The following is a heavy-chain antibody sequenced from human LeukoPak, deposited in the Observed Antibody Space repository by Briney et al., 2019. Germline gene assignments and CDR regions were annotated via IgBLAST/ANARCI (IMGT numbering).Heavy chain of an antibody. CDR2: IKQDGSEK. CDR3: ASHYYDSSGYYLFDY. D-gene: IGHD3-22*01. V-gene: IGHV3-7*01. J-gene: IGHJ4*02. Sequence: GGSLRLSCAASGFTFSSYWMSWVRQAPGKGLEWMANIKQDGSEKYYVDSVKGRFTISRDNAKNSLYLQMNSLRAEDTAVYYCASHYYDSSGYYLFDYWGQGTLVTVSS. CDR1: GFTFSSYW.